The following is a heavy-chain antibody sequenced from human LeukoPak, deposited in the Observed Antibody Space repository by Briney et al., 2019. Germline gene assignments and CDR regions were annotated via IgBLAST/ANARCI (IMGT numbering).Heavy chain of an antibody. CDR2: INSDGSST. J-gene: IGHJ4*02. CDR1: GFTFSSYW. D-gene: IGHD6-19*01. V-gene: IGHV3-74*01. Sequence: PGGSLRLSCAASGFTFSSYWMHWVRQAPGKGLVWVSRINSDGSSTSYADSVKGRFTISRDNAENTLYLQMNSLRAEDTAVYYCAREDSSSGWYGGLDYWGQGTLVTVSS. CDR3: AREDSSSGWYGGLDY.